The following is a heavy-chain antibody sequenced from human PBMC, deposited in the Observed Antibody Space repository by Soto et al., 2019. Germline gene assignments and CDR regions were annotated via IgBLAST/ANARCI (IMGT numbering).Heavy chain of an antibody. CDR2: ISSSSSYI. J-gene: IGHJ6*03. D-gene: IGHD4-17*01. CDR3: ARDADDGDDYYMDV. CDR1: GFTFSSYS. Sequence: EVQLVESGGGLVKPGGSLRLSCAASGFTFSSYSMNWVRQATGKGLAWVSSISSSSSYIYYADSVKGRFTISRDNAKNSLYLQMNSLRAEDTAVYYCARDADDGDDYYMDVWGKGTTVTVSS. V-gene: IGHV3-21*01.